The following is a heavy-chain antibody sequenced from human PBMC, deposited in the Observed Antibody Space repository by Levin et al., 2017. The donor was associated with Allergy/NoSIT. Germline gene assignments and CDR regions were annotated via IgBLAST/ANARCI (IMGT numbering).Heavy chain of an antibody. CDR1: GFTFSSYW. J-gene: IGHJ4*02. V-gene: IGHV3-7*04. D-gene: IGHD3-3*01. Sequence: GESLKISCAASGFTFSSYWMSWVRQAPGKGLEWVANIKQDGSEKYYVDSVKGRFTISRDNAKNSLYLQMNSLRAEDTAVYYCARVQRITIFIMDYWGQGTLVTVSS. CDR3: ARVQRITIFIMDY. CDR2: IKQDGSEK.